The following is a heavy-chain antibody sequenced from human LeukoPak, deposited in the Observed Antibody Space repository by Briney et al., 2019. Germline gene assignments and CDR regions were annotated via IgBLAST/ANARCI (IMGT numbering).Heavy chain of an antibody. Sequence: SETLSLTCTVSGDSMSSYYGSWIRQAAGKGLEWIGRIYTSGATNYNPSLKSRVTMSVDTSKNQFSLKLTSVTAADTAVYYCAGSYDISGYSVGFDYWGQGTLVIVSS. CDR1: GDSMSSYY. CDR2: IYTSGAT. D-gene: IGHD3-22*01. V-gene: IGHV4-4*07. J-gene: IGHJ4*02. CDR3: AGSYDISGYSVGFDY.